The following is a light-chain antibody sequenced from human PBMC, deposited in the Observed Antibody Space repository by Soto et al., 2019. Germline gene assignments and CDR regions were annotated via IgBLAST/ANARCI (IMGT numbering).Light chain of an antibody. CDR2: LNSDGSH. V-gene: IGLV4-69*01. CDR3: QTWGTGIPWV. CDR1: SGHSSYV. Sequence: QLVLTQSPSASASLGASVKLTCTLSSGHSSYVIAWHQQQPEKGPRYLMKLNSDGSHSKGDGIPDRFSGSSSGAERYLTISSLQSEDEADYYCQTWGTGIPWVFGGGTKVTVL. J-gene: IGLJ3*02.